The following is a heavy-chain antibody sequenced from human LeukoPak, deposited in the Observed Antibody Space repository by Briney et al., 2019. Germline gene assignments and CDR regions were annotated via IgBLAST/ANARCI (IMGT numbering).Heavy chain of an antibody. D-gene: IGHD2-15*01. Sequence: GRSLRLSCAASGFTFASYAIHWVRQAPGKGLDWVAIIRYDGSTTYSTDSVKGRFTISRDNSKNTVYLQMNSLGAEDTAVYYCAKALDDCIGGGCFSGYMDVWGKGTTVTVSS. CDR1: GFTFASYA. V-gene: IGHV3-33*06. J-gene: IGHJ6*03. CDR3: AKALDDCIGGGCFSGYMDV. CDR2: IRYDGSTT.